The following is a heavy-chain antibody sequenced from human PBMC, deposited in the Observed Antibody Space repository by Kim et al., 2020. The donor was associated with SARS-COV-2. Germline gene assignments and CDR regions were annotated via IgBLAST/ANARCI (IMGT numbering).Heavy chain of an antibody. D-gene: IGHD3-10*01. J-gene: IGHJ5*02. Sequence: VKGRFTISRDNSKNTLYLQMSSLRAEDTAVYYCVKEGTYGSGTREGSWFDPWGQGTLVTVSS. V-gene: IGHV3-64D*06. CDR3: VKEGTYGSGTREGSWFDP.